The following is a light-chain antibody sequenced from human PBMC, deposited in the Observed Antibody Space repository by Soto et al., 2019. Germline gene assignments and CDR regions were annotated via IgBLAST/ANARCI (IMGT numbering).Light chain of an antibody. Sequence: QSALTQPASVSGSPGQSITISCTGTSSDVGAYNYVSWYQQHPGKAPKLMIYEVSNRPSGVSNRFSGSKSDNTASLSISGLQAEDEADYYCSSYTSSSTLYVFGTGTQLTVL. V-gene: IGLV2-14*01. CDR3: SSYTSSSTLYV. CDR2: EVS. CDR1: SSDVGAYNY. J-gene: IGLJ1*01.